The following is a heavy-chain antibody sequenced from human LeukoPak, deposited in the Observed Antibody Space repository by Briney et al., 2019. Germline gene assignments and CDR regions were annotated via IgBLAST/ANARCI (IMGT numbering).Heavy chain of an antibody. V-gene: IGHV3-30*19. CDR1: GFTFSSYG. CDR3: ARDPGYYGSGTPQGWFDP. CDR2: ISYDGSNK. Sequence: GGSLRLSCAASGFTFSSYGMHWVRQAQGKGLEWVAVISYDGSNKYYADSVKGRFTISRDNSKNTLYLQMNSLRTEDTAVYYCARDPGYYGSGTPQGWFDPWGQGTLVTVSS. J-gene: IGHJ5*02. D-gene: IGHD3-10*01.